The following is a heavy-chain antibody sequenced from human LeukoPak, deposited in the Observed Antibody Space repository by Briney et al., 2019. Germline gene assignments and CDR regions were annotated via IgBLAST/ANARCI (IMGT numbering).Heavy chain of an antibody. CDR1: GFTFSSYG. Sequence: GGSLRLSCAASGFTFSSYGMHWVRQAPGKGLEWVAVISYDGSNKYYADSVKGRFTISRDNSKNTLYLQMNSLRAEDTAVYYCAKEIGGTEWLYYYYYYYMDVWGKGTTVTVSS. CDR3: AKEIGGTEWLYYYYYYYMDV. CDR2: ISYDGSNK. D-gene: IGHD3-3*01. J-gene: IGHJ6*03. V-gene: IGHV3-30*18.